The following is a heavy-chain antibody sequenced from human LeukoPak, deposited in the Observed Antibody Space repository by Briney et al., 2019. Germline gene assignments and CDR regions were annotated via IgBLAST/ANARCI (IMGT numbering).Heavy chain of an antibody. D-gene: IGHD3-3*01. J-gene: IGHJ6*03. CDR3: ARVPSQYYDFWSGRPQARYYYYYMDV. CDR1: GGSISSSSYY. V-gene: IGHV4-39*07. Sequence: PSETLSLTCTVSGGSISSSSYYWGWIRQPPGKGLEWIGSIYYSGSTYYNPSLKSRVTILEDKSKNQFSLKLSSVPAADTAVYYCARVPSQYYDFWSGRPQARYYYYYMDVWGKGTTVTVSS. CDR2: IYYSGST.